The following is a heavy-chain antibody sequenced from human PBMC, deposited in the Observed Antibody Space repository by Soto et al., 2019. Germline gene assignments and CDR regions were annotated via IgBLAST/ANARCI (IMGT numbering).Heavy chain of an antibody. CDR3: ARASYLPRHFDY. J-gene: IGHJ4*02. D-gene: IGHD1-26*01. Sequence: PGGSLRLSCETSGFTFSSHAMSWVRQSPGKGLDWVSHISTSGGTTLSSDSVRGRFTISRDNSKNTLYLQMNSLRAEDTAVYYCARASYLPRHFDYWGQGTLVTISS. CDR1: GFTFSSHA. CDR2: ISTSGGTT. V-gene: IGHV3-23*01.